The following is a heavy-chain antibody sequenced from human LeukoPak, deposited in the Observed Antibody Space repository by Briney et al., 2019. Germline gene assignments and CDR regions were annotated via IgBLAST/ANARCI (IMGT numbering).Heavy chain of an antibody. V-gene: IGHV3-23*01. Sequence: GGSLRLSCPASGFTFSSYAMTWVRQAPGKGLEWVSSISGSGGGTYYGDSVRGRFTISRDNSKNTLYLQMNSLRAEDTAVYYCAKGDYSNYEWFDPWGQGTLVTVSS. CDR2: ISGSGGGT. CDR1: GFTFSSYA. CDR3: AKGDYSNYEWFDP. J-gene: IGHJ5*02. D-gene: IGHD4-11*01.